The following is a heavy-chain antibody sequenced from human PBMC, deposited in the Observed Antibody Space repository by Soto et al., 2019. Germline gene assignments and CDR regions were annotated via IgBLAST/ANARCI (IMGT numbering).Heavy chain of an antibody. CDR2: ISSSGSTI. J-gene: IGHJ6*02. CDR3: AREGWDTVYYYGMDV. Sequence: LSCAASGFTFSSYEMNWVRQAPGKGLEWVSYISSSGSTIYYADSVKGRFTISRDNAKNSLYLQMNSLRAEDTAVYYCAREGWDTVYYYGMDVWGQGTTVTVSS. D-gene: IGHD4-17*01. V-gene: IGHV3-48*03. CDR1: GFTFSSYE.